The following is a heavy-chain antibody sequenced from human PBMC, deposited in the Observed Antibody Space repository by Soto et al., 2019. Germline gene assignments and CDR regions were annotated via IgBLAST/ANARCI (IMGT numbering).Heavy chain of an antibody. CDR1: GFTFSAYE. Sequence: GSLRLSCAASGFTFSAYEMHWVRQAPGQGLEWVSYISKSGGTTYYADSVKGRFTISRDDAKNSVYLQMSSLRPEDMAVYKCVREGHYYFDYWGREPWSPSPQ. J-gene: IGHJ4*02. CDR2: ISKSGGTT. CDR3: VREGHYYFDY. V-gene: IGHV3-48*03.